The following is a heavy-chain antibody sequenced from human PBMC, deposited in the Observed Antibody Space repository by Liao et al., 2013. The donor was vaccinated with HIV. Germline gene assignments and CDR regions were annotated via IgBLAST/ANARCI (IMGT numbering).Heavy chain of an antibody. CDR3: ARVKYDFWSGYSMSTRHGFDY. Sequence: QVQLQQWGAGLLKPSETLSLTCAVYGGSFSGYYWSWIRQPPGKGLEWIGEINHSGSTNYNPSLKSRVTISVDTSKNQFSLKLSSVTAADTAVYYCARVKYDFWSGYSMSTRHGFDYWGQGTLVTVSS. D-gene: IGHD3-3*01. J-gene: IGHJ4*02. CDR1: GGSFSGYY. V-gene: IGHV4-34*01. CDR2: INHSGST.